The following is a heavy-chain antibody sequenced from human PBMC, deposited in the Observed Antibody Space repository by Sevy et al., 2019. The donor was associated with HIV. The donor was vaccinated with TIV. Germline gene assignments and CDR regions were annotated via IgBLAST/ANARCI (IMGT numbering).Heavy chain of an antibody. V-gene: IGHV3-15*07. D-gene: IGHD6-13*01. Sequence: GGSLRLSCEASGFTFSSYAMHWVRQAPGKGLEWVGRIKSKTDGGTTDYAAPVKGRFTISRDDSKNTLYLQMNSLKTEDTAVYYCTTASIAAGDDAFDIWDQGTMVTVSS. CDR2: IKSKTDGGTT. J-gene: IGHJ3*02. CDR3: TTASIAAGDDAFDI. CDR1: GFTFSSYA.